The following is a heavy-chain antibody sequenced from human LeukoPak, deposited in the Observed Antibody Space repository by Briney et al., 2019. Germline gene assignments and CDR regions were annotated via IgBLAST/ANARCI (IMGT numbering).Heavy chain of an antibody. CDR2: IYYSGST. D-gene: IGHD1-26*01. CDR1: GDSISSYY. CDR3: ARVLSGSSLFDY. V-gene: IGHV4-59*01. J-gene: IGHJ4*02. Sequence: SETLSLTCSVSGDSISSYYWSWIRQAPGKGLEWIGYIYYSGSTNYNPSLKSRVIISVDTSKNQFSLKLSSVTAADTAVYYCARVLSGSSLFDYWGQRTLVTVSS.